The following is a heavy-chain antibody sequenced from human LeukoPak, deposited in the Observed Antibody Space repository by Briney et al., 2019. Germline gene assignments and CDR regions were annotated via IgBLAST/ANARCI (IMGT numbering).Heavy chain of an antibody. V-gene: IGHV3-30*18. CDR2: ISYDGSNK. CDR1: GFTFSSYA. CDR3: AKESAYYDFWSGYWVLPYYFDY. J-gene: IGHJ4*02. D-gene: IGHD3-3*01. Sequence: PGGSLRLSCAASGFTFSSYAMSWARQAPGKGLEWVAVISYDGSNKYYADSVKGRFTISRDNSKNTLYLQMNSLRAEDTAVYYCAKESAYYDFWSGYWVLPYYFDYWGQGTLVTVSS.